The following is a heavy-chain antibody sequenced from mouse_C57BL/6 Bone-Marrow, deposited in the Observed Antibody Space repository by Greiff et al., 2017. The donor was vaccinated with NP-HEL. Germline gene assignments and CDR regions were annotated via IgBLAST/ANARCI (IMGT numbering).Heavy chain of an antibody. CDR1: GFTFSSYA. V-gene: IGHV5-4*01. Sequence: DVQLVESGGGLVKPGGSLKLSCAASGFTFSSYAMSWVRQTPEKRLEWVATISDGGSYTYYPDNVKGRFTISRDNAKNNLYLQMSHLKSEDTAMYYCARPRFAYWGQGTLVTVSA. J-gene: IGHJ3*01. CDR3: ARPRFAY. CDR2: ISDGGSYT.